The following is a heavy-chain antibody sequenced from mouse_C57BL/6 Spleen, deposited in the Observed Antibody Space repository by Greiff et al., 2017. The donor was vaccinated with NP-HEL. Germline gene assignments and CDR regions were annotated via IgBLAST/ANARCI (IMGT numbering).Heavy chain of an antibody. Sequence: VQLQQSGPELVKPGASVKISCKASGYTFTDYYMNWVKQSHGKSLEWIGDINPNNGGTSYNQKFKGKATLTVDKSSSTAYMELRSLTSEDSAVYYCAREVHYYGSSYPFAYWGQGTLVTVSA. CDR2: INPNNGGT. V-gene: IGHV1-26*01. CDR3: AREVHYYGSSYPFAY. CDR1: GYTFTDYY. J-gene: IGHJ3*01. D-gene: IGHD1-1*01.